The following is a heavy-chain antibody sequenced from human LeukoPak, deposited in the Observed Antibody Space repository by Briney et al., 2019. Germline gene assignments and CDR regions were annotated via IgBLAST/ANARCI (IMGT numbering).Heavy chain of an antibody. J-gene: IGHJ5*02. CDR2: INHSGST. V-gene: IGHV4-34*01. CDR3: ARVGGMGRYLNWFDP. Sequence: MTSETLSLTCAVYGGSFSGYYWSWIRQPPGKGLEWIGEINHSGSTNYNPSLKSRVTISVDTSKNQFSLKLSSVTAADTAIYYCARVGGMGRYLNWFDPWGQGTLVTVSS. D-gene: IGHD3-16*02. CDR1: GGSFSGYY.